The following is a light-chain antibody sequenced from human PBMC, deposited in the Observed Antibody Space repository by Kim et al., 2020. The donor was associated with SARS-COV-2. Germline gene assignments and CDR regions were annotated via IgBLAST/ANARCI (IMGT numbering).Light chain of an antibody. V-gene: IGLV2-18*02. CDR3: SSYTSSSTVV. J-gene: IGLJ2*01. Sequence: GQSVTLACTGTSSDVGSSNRVSWYQQPPGTAPKLMIYEVSNRPSGVPDRFSGSKSGNTASLTISGLQAEDEADYYCSSYTSSSTVVFGGGTQLTVL. CDR1: SSDVGSSNR. CDR2: EVS.